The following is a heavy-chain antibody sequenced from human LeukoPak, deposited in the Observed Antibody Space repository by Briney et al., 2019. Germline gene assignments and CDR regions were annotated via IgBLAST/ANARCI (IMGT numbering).Heavy chain of an antibody. D-gene: IGHD3-22*01. CDR2: IIPIFGTA. Sequence: SVKVSCKASGGTFSSYAISWVRQAPGQGLEWMGRIIPIFGTANYAQKFQGRVTITTDESTSTAYMELSSLRSEDTAVYYCARDRRDYYDSSGYYSFFLFWGQGTLVTVSS. CDR3: ARDRRDYYDSSGYYSFFLF. V-gene: IGHV1-69*05. CDR1: GGTFSSYA. J-gene: IGHJ4*02.